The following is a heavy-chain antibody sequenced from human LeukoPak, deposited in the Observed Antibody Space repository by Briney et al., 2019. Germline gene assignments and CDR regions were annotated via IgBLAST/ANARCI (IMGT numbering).Heavy chain of an antibody. J-gene: IGHJ4*02. CDR3: ARPDGYDSSGQIDY. CDR2: ISYDGSNK. CDR1: GFTFSSYA. V-gene: IGHV3-30*04. D-gene: IGHD3-22*01. Sequence: PGGSLRLSCAASGFTFSSYAMHWVRQAPGKGLEWVAVISYDGSNKYYADSVKGRFTISRDNSKNTLYLQMNSLRAEDTAVYYCARPDGYDSSGQIDYWGQGTLVTVSS.